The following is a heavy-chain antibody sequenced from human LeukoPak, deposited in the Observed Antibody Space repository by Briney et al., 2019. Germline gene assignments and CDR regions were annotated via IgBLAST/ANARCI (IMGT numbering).Heavy chain of an antibody. CDR1: GYTFTSYG. J-gene: IGHJ6*02. CDR2: ISAYNGNT. CDR3: ARVATVTRSDYYYGMDV. Sequence: ASVKVSCKASGYTFTSYGISWVRQAPGQGLEWMGWISAYNGNTNYAQKLQGRVTMTTDTSTSTAYMELRSLRSDDTAVYYCARVATVTRSDYYYGMDVWGQGTTVTVSS. D-gene: IGHD4-11*01. V-gene: IGHV1-18*01.